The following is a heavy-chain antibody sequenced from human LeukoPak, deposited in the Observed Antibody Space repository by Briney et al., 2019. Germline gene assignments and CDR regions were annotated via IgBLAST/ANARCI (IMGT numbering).Heavy chain of an antibody. CDR2: INPSGGTA. Sequence: ASVTVSCKASGYTFTTSYMHWVRHAPGPGLEWMGIINPSGGTATYTQKLQGRVTMTRDTSTSTFYMELSRLRSEDTAIYYCTAGRVPNLFDYWGQGTLVTVSS. CDR3: TAGRVPNLFDY. CDR1: GYTFTTSY. J-gene: IGHJ4*02. V-gene: IGHV1-46*01. D-gene: IGHD1-26*01.